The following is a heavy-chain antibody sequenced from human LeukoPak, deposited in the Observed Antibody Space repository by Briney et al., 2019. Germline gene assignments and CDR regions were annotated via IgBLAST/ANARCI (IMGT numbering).Heavy chain of an antibody. CDR3: ASHSSGWSGAFDI. V-gene: IGHV4-59*01. Sequence: SETLSLTCTVSGGSITTYYWTWIRQTPGKGLEWIGYINYSGSTNYNPSLKTRVTISIETSKKQIALKLSSVTGADTARYYCASHSSGWSGAFDIWGQGTMVTVSS. J-gene: IGHJ3*02. CDR1: GGSITTYY. CDR2: INYSGST. D-gene: IGHD6-19*01.